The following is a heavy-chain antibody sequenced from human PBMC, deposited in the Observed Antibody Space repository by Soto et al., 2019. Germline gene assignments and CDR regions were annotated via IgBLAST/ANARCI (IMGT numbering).Heavy chain of an antibody. CDR2: IYSGGST. D-gene: IGHD3-22*01. CDR3: ARDRVESGYPEYFQH. J-gene: IGHJ1*01. V-gene: IGHV3-53*01. CDR1: GFTVSSNY. Sequence: EVQLVESGGGLIQPGGSLRLSCAASGFTVSSNYMSWVRQAPGKGLEWVSVIYSGGSTYYADSVKGRFTISRDNSKHTLYLLMNSLRAEDTAVYYCARDRVESGYPEYFQHWGQGTLVTVSS.